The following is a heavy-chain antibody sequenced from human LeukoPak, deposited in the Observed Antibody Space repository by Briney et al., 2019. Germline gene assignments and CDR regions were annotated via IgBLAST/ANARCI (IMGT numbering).Heavy chain of an antibody. D-gene: IGHD3-10*01. CDR3: AIWFGEPNADY. V-gene: IGHV1-69*13. CDR1: GGTFSSYA. J-gene: IGHJ4*02. CDR2: IIPILGTA. Sequence: SVKVSCKASGGTFSSYAISWVRQAPGQGLEWMGGIIPILGTANYAQKFQGRVTITADESTSTAYMELSSLRSEDTAVYYCAIWFGEPNADYWGQGTLVTVSS.